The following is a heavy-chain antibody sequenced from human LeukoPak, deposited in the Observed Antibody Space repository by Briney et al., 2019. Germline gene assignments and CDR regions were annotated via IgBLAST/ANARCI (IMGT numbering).Heavy chain of an antibody. J-gene: IGHJ4*02. CDR2: MNPNSGNT. Sequence: VASVKVSRKASGYTFTSYDINWVRQATGQGLEWMGWMNPNSGNTGYAQKFQGRVTITRNTSISTAYMELRSLRSEDTAVYYCARVRGGCSGGSCYSDYWGQGTLVTVSS. CDR1: GYTFTSYD. CDR3: ARVRGGCSGGSCYSDY. D-gene: IGHD2-15*01. V-gene: IGHV1-8*03.